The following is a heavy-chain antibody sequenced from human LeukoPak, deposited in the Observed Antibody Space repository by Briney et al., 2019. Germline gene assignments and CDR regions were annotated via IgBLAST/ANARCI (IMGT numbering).Heavy chain of an antibody. CDR1: GGTFSIYA. CDR3: ARGGVQPLDC. Sequence: ASVTVSCTASGGTFSIYAISWVRQAPGQGLEWMGRIIPILGIANYAQKFQGRVTITADKSTSTAYMELSSLRSEDTAVYYCARGGVQPLDCWGQGTLVTVSS. CDR2: IIPILGIA. J-gene: IGHJ4*02. V-gene: IGHV1-69*04.